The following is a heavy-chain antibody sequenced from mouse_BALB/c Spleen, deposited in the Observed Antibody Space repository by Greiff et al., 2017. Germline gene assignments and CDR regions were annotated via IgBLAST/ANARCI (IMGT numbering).Heavy chain of an antibody. Sequence: VMLVESGAELVKPGASVKLSCKASGYTFTSYDINWVRQRPEQGLEWIGWIFPGDGSTKYNEKFKGKATLTTDKSSITAYMQLSRLTSEDSAVYCGGRRCAYDYGYWFAYGGQGTLVTVSA. CDR2: IFPGDGST. CDR1: GYTFTSYD. CDR3: GRRCAYDYGYWFAY. J-gene: IGHJ3*01. D-gene: IGHD1-2*01. V-gene: IGHV1-85*01.